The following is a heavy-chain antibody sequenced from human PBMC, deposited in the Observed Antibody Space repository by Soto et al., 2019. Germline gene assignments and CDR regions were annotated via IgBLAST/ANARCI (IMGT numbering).Heavy chain of an antibody. CDR2: ISHNDAPKI. J-gene: IGHJ4*01. Sequence: VQLVESGGGVVQPGSSLRLSCAASGFSFKNYAFHWVRQAPGKGLEWVALISHNDAPKIFYADSVQGRFTISRDNFKNTVYLQMNSLRDEDTAVYHCARGVRAETYYNAFDYWGQGTQVTVSS. D-gene: IGHD3-10*01. V-gene: IGHV3-30*14. CDR1: GFSFKNYA. CDR3: ARGVRAETYYNAFDY.